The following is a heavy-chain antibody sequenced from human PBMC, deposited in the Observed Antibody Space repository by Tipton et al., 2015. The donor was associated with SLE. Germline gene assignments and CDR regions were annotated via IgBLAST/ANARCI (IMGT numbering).Heavy chain of an antibody. CDR2: IYTSGST. J-gene: IGHJ5*02. CDR3: ARGDYSSSWYWFDP. D-gene: IGHD6-13*01. CDR1: GGSISSGSYY. Sequence: TLSLTCTVSGGSISSGSYYWSWIRQPAGKGLEWIGYIYTSGSTNYNPSLKSRVTISVDTSKNQFSLKLSSVTAADTAVYYCARGDYSSSWYWFDPWGQGTLVTVSS. V-gene: IGHV4-61*09.